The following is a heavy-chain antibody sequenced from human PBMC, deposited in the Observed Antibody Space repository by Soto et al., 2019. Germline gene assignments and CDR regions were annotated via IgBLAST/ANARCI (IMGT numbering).Heavy chain of an antibody. Sequence: EVQLVESGGGLVQPGGSLRLSCAASGFTVSTSYMSWVRQAPGKGLEWVSNIYISGSTYYVDSVKGRFTISRDTSNNTLHLQMNSLRVEDTAVYYCAIEASGSGWWSQGSFESWGQGTPVTVSS. V-gene: IGHV3-66*01. CDR2: IYISGST. CDR3: AIEASGSGWWSQGSFES. CDR1: GFTVSTSY. J-gene: IGHJ4*02. D-gene: IGHD6-19*01.